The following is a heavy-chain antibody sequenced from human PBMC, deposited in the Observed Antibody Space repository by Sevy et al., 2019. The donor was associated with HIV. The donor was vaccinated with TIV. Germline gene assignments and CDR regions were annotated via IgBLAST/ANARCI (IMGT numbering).Heavy chain of an antibody. V-gene: IGHV3-30*18. D-gene: IGHD3-10*01. J-gene: IGHJ6*02. CDR2: ISYDGSNK. CDR3: AKDLWYYYGSGSYYKSIIIYYYGMDV. Sequence: GGSLRLSCAASGFTFSSYGMHWVRQAPGKGLEWVAVISYDGSNKYYADSVKGRFTISRDNSKNKLYLQMNSLRAEDTAVYYCAKDLWYYYGSGSYYKSIIIYYYGMDVWGQGTTVTVSS. CDR1: GFTFSSYG.